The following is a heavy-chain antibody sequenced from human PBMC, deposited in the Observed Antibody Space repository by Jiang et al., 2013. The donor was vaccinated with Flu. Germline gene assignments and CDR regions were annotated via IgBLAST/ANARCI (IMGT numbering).Heavy chain of an antibody. CDR2: IHYSGST. Sequence: PGLVKPSETLSLTCAVSGYSISNGYYWGWIRQPPGKGLEWIGIIHYSGSTYYNPSLKSRVTISLDTSKNQFSLKLSSVTAADTALYYCARHRGQSGYYYLDFWG. CDR3: ARHRGQSGYYYLDF. CDR1: GYSISNGYY. D-gene: IGHD3-3*01. J-gene: IGHJ4*01. V-gene: IGHV4-38-2*01.